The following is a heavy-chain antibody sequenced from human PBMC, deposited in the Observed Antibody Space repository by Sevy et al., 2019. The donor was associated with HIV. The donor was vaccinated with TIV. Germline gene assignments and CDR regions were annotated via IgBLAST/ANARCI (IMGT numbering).Heavy chain of an antibody. CDR2: ISDDSRYI. J-gene: IGHJ4*01. CDR3: ARDFTIFGVVSGIDY. CDR1: GFNFRTYS. Sequence: GGSLRLSCAASGFNFRTYSMNWVRQAPGKGLEWLSSISDDSRYIYYSYSVKGRFTISRANAKNLLFLQMNNLRVEDTAIYYCARDFTIFGVVSGIDYWGQETWSPSPQ. V-gene: IGHV3-21*04. D-gene: IGHD3-3*01.